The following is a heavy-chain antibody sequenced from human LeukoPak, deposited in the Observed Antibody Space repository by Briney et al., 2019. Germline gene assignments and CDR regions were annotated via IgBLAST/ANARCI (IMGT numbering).Heavy chain of an antibody. J-gene: IGHJ4*02. V-gene: IGHV3-23*01. CDR1: GFTFNTYA. CDR2: ICGSSACT. D-gene: IGHD6-19*01. CDR3: AKTTVGYSSGRYPGWPADC. Sequence: GGSLRLSCAASGFTFNTYAINWVRQAPGKGLEWVSAICGSSACTYYADSVKGRFTISRDNSKNTVYLQMNSLTADDTAIYYCAKTTVGYSSGRYPGWPADCWGQGTLVTVSS.